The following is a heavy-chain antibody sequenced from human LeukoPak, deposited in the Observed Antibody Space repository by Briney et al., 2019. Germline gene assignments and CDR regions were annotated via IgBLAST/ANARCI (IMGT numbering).Heavy chain of an antibody. J-gene: IGHJ6*03. CDR1: GYTFTSYA. CDR3: ARAGYCSGGSCYPYYYYYYMDV. CDR2: ISGHKDDP. Sequence: ASVKVSCKASGYTFTSYAISWVGQAPGQGLEWMGWISGHKDDPNYAQRLQGRVTMTTDTSTSTAYMELRSLRSDDTAVYYCARAGYCSGGSCYPYYYYYYMDVWGKGTTVTVSS. V-gene: IGHV1-18*01. D-gene: IGHD2-15*01.